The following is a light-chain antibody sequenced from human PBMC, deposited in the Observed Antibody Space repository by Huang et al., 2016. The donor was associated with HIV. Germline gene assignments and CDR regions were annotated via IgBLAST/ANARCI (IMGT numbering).Light chain of an antibody. V-gene: IGKV4-1*01. Sequence: DIVMTQSPDSLAVSLGERATINCKSSQSVLYSSNNKNYLALYQQKPGQPPKRLIYWASTREAGVPDRFSGSGSGTDFTLTISSLQAEDVAVYYCQQYYSTPPTFGGGTKVEIK. CDR3: QQYYSTPPT. CDR2: WAS. J-gene: IGKJ4*01. CDR1: QSVLYSSNNKNY.